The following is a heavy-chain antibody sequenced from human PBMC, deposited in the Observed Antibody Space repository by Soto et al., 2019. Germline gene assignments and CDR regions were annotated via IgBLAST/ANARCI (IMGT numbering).Heavy chain of an antibody. D-gene: IGHD3-3*01. CDR2: IYYSGST. CDR3: ATSRYDFWSGYYSYYFDY. J-gene: IGHJ4*02. CDR1: GGSVSSGDYY. V-gene: IGHV4-61*08. Sequence: PSETLSLTCTVSGGSVSSGDYYWSWIRQPPGKGLEWIGNIYYSGSTNYNPSLKSRVTISVETSKNQFSLKLSSVTAADTAVYYCATSRYDFWSGYYSYYFDYWGQGTLVTVSS.